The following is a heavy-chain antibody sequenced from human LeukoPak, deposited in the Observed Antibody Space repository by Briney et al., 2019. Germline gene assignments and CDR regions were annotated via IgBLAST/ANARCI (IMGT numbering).Heavy chain of an antibody. V-gene: IGHV3-7*01. J-gene: IGHJ4*02. CDR2: IKQDGSEK. D-gene: IGHD1-14*01. CDR3: ARNQRRLDY. Sequence: GGSLRLSCAASGFTFSPYWMSWVRQAPGKGLELVANIKQDGSEKYYVDSVKGRFTISRDNAKNSLYLQVNSLRAEDTAVYYCARNQRRLDYWGQGTLVTVSS. CDR1: GFTFSPYW.